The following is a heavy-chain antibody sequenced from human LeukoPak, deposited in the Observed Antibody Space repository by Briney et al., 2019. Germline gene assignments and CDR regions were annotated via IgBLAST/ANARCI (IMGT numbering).Heavy chain of an antibody. CDR3: ARDNSRREGGTTFWWFDP. V-gene: IGHV1-46*01. J-gene: IGHJ5*02. Sequence: GASVKVSCKASGFTFTAYWMHWVRQAPGQGLEWMGVVNPTADNRVYAQKFQGRVTMTRDTSTSTAYMELSSLRSEDTAVYFCARDNSRREGGTTFWWFDPWGQGTLVTVS. CDR1: GFTFTAYW. CDR2: VNPTADNR. D-gene: IGHD1-26*01.